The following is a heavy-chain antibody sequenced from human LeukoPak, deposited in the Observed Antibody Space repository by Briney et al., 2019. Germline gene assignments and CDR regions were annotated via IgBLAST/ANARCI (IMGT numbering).Heavy chain of an antibody. V-gene: IGHV1-69*13. Sequence: VKVSCKASGGTFSSYAISWVRQAPGQGLEWMGGIIPIFGTANYAQKFQGRVTITADESTSTAYMELSSLRSEDTAVYYCARRSSGIAAAANYYYYGMDVWGQGTTVTVSS. CDR2: IIPIFGTA. CDR3: ARRSSGIAAAANYYYYGMDV. CDR1: GGTFSSYA. D-gene: IGHD6-13*01. J-gene: IGHJ6*02.